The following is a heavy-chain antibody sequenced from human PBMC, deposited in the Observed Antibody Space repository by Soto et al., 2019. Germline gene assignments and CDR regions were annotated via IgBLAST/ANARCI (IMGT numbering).Heavy chain of an antibody. CDR1: GYTFTGYY. Sequence: ASVKVSCKASGYTFTGYYIHWVRQAPGQGLEGLGWINPNNGDTNYAQKFQGRVTMTRDTSTSTAYMELSSLTFDDTAVYYCARHSGYDYVFEYWGQGTMVTVSS. CDR2: INPNNGDT. V-gene: IGHV1-2*02. D-gene: IGHD5-12*01. J-gene: IGHJ4*02. CDR3: ARHSGYDYVFEY.